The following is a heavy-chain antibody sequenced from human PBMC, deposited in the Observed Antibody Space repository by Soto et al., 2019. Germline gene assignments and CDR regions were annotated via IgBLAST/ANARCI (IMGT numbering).Heavy chain of an antibody. CDR2: ISYDGSNK. D-gene: IGHD6-19*01. Sequence: QVQLVESGGGVVQPGRSLRLSCAASGFTFSSYGMHGVRQAPGKGLEWVAVISYDGSNKYYADSVKGRFTISRDNSKNTLYLQMNSLRAEDTAVYYCAKELSSGWKEGADYWGQGTLVTVSS. CDR1: GFTFSSYG. CDR3: AKELSSGWKEGADY. J-gene: IGHJ4*02. V-gene: IGHV3-30*18.